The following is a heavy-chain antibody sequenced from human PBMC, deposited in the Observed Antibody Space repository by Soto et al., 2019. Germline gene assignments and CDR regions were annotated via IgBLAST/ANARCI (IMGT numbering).Heavy chain of an antibody. CDR3: ARDGIGGYYDSSGYPYYFDY. V-gene: IGHV3-30-3*01. J-gene: IGHJ4*02. D-gene: IGHD3-22*01. Sequence: QVQLVESGGAGVKPGGSWKPSCAASGFTSSSYAMHWVRQAPARGLEWVAVLSYDASNKYYADSVKGRFTISRDNSKNTLYLQMNSLRAEDTAVYYCARDGIGGYYDSSGYPYYFDYWGQGTLVTVSS. CDR2: LSYDASNK. CDR1: GFTSSSYA.